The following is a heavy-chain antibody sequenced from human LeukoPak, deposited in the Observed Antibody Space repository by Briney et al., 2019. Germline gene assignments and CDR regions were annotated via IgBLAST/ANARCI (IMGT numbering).Heavy chain of an antibody. V-gene: IGHV4-59*12. Sequence: PSETLSLTCTVSGGSISSYYWSWIRQPPGRGLEWIGYIYYSGSTNYNPSLKSRVTISVDTSKNQFSLKLSSVTAADTAVYYCARAPTIFGVVIDGMDVWGQGTTVTVSS. CDR3: ARAPTIFGVVIDGMDV. CDR2: IYYSGST. D-gene: IGHD3-3*01. CDR1: GGSISSYY. J-gene: IGHJ6*02.